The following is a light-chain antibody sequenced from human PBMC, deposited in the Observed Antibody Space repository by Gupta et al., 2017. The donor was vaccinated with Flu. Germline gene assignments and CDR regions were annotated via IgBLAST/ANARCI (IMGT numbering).Light chain of an antibody. Sequence: DIQMTQSPSSLSTSVGDRVIITCRASQTISNALGWYQQKPGKAPKSLIYGASILQNGVPSRFSGSGSGTDFTLTISSLQPEDIGTYYCRQYKSYPITFGQGTRLEI. V-gene: IGKV1D-16*01. J-gene: IGKJ5*01. CDR1: QTISNA. CDR2: GAS. CDR3: RQYKSYPIT.